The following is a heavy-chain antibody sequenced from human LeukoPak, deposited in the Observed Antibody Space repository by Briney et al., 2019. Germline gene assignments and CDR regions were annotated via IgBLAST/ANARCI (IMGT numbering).Heavy chain of an antibody. CDR1: GGSFSGYY. Sequence: SETLSLTCAVYGGSFSGYYWSWIRQPPGKGLVWIGYIYYSGSTNYNPSLKSRVTISVDTSKNQFSLKLSSVTAADTAVYYCARGVRVRGDVASAFDIWGQGTMVTVSS. D-gene: IGHD3-10*01. V-gene: IGHV4-59*01. CDR2: IYYSGST. J-gene: IGHJ3*02. CDR3: ARGVRVRGDVASAFDI.